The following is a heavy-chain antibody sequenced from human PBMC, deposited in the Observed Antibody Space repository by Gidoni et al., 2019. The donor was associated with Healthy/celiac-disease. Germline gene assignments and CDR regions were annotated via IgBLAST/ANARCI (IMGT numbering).Heavy chain of an antibody. D-gene: IGHD2-15*01. J-gene: IGHJ2*01. CDR2: ISGSGGST. CDR3: ATTVVVAATTHYWYFDL. Sequence: EVQLLESGGGLVQPGGSLRLSCAASGFTFSTHAMSWVRQAPGKGLEWVSAISGSGGSTYYADSVKGRFTISRDNSKNTLYLQMNSLRAEDTAVYYCATTVVVAATTHYWYFDLWGRGTLVTVSS. CDR1: GFTFSTHA. V-gene: IGHV3-23*01.